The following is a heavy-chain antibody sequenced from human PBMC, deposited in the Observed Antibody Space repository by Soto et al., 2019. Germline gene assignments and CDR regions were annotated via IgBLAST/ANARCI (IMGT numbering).Heavy chain of an antibody. V-gene: IGHV3-48*02. D-gene: IGHD3-9*01. CDR1: GFTFSSYS. CDR3: ARPNWNDPYLTGYTY. Sequence: EVQLVESGGGLVQPGGSLRLSCAASGFTFSSYSMNWVRQAPGKGLEWVSYISSSSSTIYYADSVKGRFTISRDNAKNSLYLQMNSLRDEDTAVYYCARPNWNDPYLTGYTYWGQGTLVTVSS. J-gene: IGHJ4*02. CDR2: ISSSSSTI.